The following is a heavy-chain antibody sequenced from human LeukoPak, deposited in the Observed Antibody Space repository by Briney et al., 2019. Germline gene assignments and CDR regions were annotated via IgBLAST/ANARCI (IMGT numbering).Heavy chain of an antibody. V-gene: IGHV3-48*01. D-gene: IGHD2/OR15-2a*01. CDR1: GFLLSLYG. Sequence: PGGSLRLSRAVCGFLLSLYGMKWVRQAPGKGLEWISHISASSSGIFYADSVKGRFITSRDNTRSSLYLQMNSLRAEVTAVYYSVIDPSLLRLPFGSWGQGTLVTVSS. CDR3: VIDPSLLRLPFGS. CDR2: ISASSSGI. J-gene: IGHJ4*02.